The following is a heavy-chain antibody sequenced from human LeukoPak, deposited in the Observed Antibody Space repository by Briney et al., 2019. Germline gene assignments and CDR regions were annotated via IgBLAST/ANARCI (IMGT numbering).Heavy chain of an antibody. V-gene: IGHV3-21*01. D-gene: IGHD2-2*01. CDR3: ARSSRVPAAINDY. Sequence: GGSLRLSCAASGFTFSSYSMNWVRQAPGKGLEWVSSISSSSTYIYYADSVKGRFTISRDNAKNSLYLQMNSLRAEDTAVYYCARSSRVPAAINDYWGQGTLVTVSS. CDR2: ISSSSTYI. J-gene: IGHJ4*02. CDR1: GFTFSSYS.